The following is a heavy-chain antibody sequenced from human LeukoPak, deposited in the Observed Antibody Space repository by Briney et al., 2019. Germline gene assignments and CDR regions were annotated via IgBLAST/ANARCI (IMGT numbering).Heavy chain of an antibody. D-gene: IGHD3-22*01. V-gene: IGHV4-4*02. CDR2: IYHSGST. J-gene: IGHJ5*02. Sequence: PSGTLSLTCAVSGGSISSSNWWSWVRQPPGKGLEWIGEIYHSGSTNYNPSLKSRVTIPVDKSKNQFSLKLSSVTAADTAVYYCARTYYYYDSSGYYQNWFDPWGQGTLVTVSS. CDR3: ARTYYYYDSSGYYQNWFDP. CDR1: GGSISSSNW.